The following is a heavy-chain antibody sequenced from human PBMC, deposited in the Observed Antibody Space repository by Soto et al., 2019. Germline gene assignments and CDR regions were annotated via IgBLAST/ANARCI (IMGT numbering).Heavy chain of an antibody. CDR3: ARDFYGGFSYGPGDS. V-gene: IGHV3-7*01. Sequence: EVHLVESGGGLVQPGGSLRLSCVASGFAFWGDWMSWVRQAPGKGLEWVANIKQDGRKAQYLESVRGRFTISRDNSKSSVYLQMNSLRAEDTALYYCARDFYGGFSYGPGDSWGQGTLVTVSS. J-gene: IGHJ4*02. CDR1: GFAFWGDW. CDR2: IKQDGRKA. D-gene: IGHD2-15*01.